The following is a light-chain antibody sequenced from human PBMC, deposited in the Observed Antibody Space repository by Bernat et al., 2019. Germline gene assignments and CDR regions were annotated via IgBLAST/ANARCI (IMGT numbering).Light chain of an antibody. V-gene: IGKV3-11*01. CDR2: DAS. CDR1: QSVSSY. CDR3: QQRSNWPPIT. Sequence: EIVLTQSPATLSLSPGERATLSCRASQSVSSYLAWYQQKPGQAPRLLIYDASNRATGIPARFSGSGSGTDFTITISSLEPEDFALYYCQQRSNWPPITFGKGTRLEIK. J-gene: IGKJ5*01.